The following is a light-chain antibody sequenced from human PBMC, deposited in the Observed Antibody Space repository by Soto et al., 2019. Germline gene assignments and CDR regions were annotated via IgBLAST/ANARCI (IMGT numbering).Light chain of an antibody. V-gene: IGKV2D-29*01. CDR1: QSLLHITGETF. CDR3: MQSTQLPPT. Sequence: DVVMTQTPLSLPVAPGQPASISCKSSQSLLHITGETFLFWYLQTQGQPPQLLIYEVSTRVSGVPDRFSGNGSGTDFTLEISRVETDDVGIYYCMQSTQLPPTFGQGTRLE. J-gene: IGKJ5*01. CDR2: EVS.